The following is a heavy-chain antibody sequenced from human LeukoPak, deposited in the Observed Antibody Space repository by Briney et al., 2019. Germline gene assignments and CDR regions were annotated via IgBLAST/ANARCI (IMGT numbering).Heavy chain of an antibody. CDR3: ARERHYDFWSGYYLAFDY. CDR1: GYTFTSYG. V-gene: IGHV1-18*01. CDR2: ISAYNGDT. D-gene: IGHD3-3*01. Sequence: ASVKVSCKASGYTFTSYGISWVRQAPGQGLEWMGWISAYNGDTNYAQKLQGRVTMTTDTSTSTAYMELRSLRSDDTAVYYCARERHYDFWSGYYLAFDYWGQGTLVTVSS. J-gene: IGHJ4*02.